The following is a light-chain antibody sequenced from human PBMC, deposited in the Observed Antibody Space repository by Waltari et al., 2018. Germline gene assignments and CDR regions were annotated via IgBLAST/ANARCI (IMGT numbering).Light chain of an antibody. J-gene: IGKJ4*01. CDR3: QQYNTWPPVT. V-gene: IGKV3-15*01. CDR2: GAS. CDR1: QSVDNN. Sequence: ETVMTQSPATLSVSPGERATLSCRASQSVDNNLAWYQQKPGQAPRLLIHGASTRAAGVPARFSGSGSGTDFTLTISSLQSEDFAVYYCQQYNTWPPVTFGGGTKVEIK.